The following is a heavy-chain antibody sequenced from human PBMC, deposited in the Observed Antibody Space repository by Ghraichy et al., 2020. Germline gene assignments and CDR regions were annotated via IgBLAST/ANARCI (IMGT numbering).Heavy chain of an antibody. CDR1: GYTFTSYY. CDR3: ARDVAVPAAIRGWFDP. D-gene: IGHD2-2*02. J-gene: IGHJ5*02. V-gene: IGHV1-46*01. Sequence: ASVKVSCKASGYTFTSYYMHWVRQAPGQGLEWMGIINPSGGSTSYAQKFQGRVTMTRDTSTSTVYMELSSLRSEDTAVYYCARDVAVPAAIRGWFDPWGQGTLVTVSS. CDR2: INPSGGST.